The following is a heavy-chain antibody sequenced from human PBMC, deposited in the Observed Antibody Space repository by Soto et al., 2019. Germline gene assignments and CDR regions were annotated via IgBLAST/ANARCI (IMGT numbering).Heavy chain of an antibody. CDR2: LSSSSSHI. CDR3: ARDASGTMTMVTTRPDL. CDR1: GFSFDDYT. J-gene: IGHJ5*02. Sequence: GGSLRLSCGGSGFSFDDYTMHWVRQAPGKGPEWVASLSSSSSHIYYADSVKGRFTISRDNAKNSLSLQMNSLRAEDTAVYYCARDASGTMTMVTTRPDLWGQGTLVTVSS. D-gene: IGHD4-17*01. V-gene: IGHV3-21*01.